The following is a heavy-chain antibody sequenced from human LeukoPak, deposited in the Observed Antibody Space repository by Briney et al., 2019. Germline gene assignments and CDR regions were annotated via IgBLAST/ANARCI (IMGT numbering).Heavy chain of an antibody. J-gene: IGHJ4*02. D-gene: IGHD6-13*01. Sequence: GASVKVSCKASGGTFSSYAISWVRQAPGQGLEWMGGIIPIFGTANYAQKFQGRVTITADESTSTAYMELSSLRSEDTAVYYCARDFTGYSTSWPAPFDYWGQGTLVTVSS. CDR1: GGTFSSYA. CDR3: ARDFTGYSTSWPAPFDY. V-gene: IGHV1-69*13. CDR2: IIPIFGTA.